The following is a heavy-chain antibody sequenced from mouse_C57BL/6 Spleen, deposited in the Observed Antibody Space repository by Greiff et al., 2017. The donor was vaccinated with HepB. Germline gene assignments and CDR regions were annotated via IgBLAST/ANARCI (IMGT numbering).Heavy chain of an antibody. CDR2: INYDGSST. Sequence: EVQLVESEGGLVQPGSSMKLSCTASGFTFSDYYMAWVRQVPEKGLEWVANINYDGSSTYYLDSLKSRFIISRDNAKNILYLQMSSLKSEDTATYCCARVGNYDYPSYWYFDVWGTGTTVTVSS. J-gene: IGHJ1*03. D-gene: IGHD2-4*01. CDR1: GFTFSDYY. V-gene: IGHV5-16*01. CDR3: ARVGNYDYPSYWYFDV.